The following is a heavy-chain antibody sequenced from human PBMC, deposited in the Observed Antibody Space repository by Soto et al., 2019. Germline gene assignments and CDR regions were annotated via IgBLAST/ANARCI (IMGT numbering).Heavy chain of an antibody. Sequence: PSETLSLTCTVSGGSISSSSYYWGWIRQPPGKGLEWIGSIYYSGSTYYNPSLKSRVTISVDTSKNQFSLKLSSVTAADTAVYYCASYGYSYGYSYFDYWGQGTLVTVSS. CDR2: IYYSGST. D-gene: IGHD5-18*01. CDR3: ASYGYSYGYSYFDY. V-gene: IGHV4-39*01. CDR1: GGSISSSSYY. J-gene: IGHJ4*02.